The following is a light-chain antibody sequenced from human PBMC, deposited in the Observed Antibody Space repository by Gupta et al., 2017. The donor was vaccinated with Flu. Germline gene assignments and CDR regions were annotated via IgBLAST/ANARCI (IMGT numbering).Light chain of an antibody. CDR3: QQNYSNPLFT. CDR2: AAS. V-gene: IGKV1-39*01. CDR1: QSISSY. J-gene: IGKJ3*01. Sequence: DIQMTQSPSSLSASVGDRVTITCRASQSISSYLNCYQQKPGKAPKLLIYAASSLQSGVPSRFSGSGSGTDFTLTISSLQPEDFATYYCQQNYSNPLFTFGPGTKVDIK.